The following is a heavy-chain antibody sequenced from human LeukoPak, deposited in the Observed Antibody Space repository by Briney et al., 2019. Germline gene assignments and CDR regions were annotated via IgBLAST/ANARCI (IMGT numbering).Heavy chain of an antibody. CDR3: ARAHYGDPPGDY. D-gene: IGHD4-17*01. Sequence: GGSLRLSCAASGFTVSSNYMSWVRQAPGKGLEWVSVIYSGGSTYYADSVKGRFTISRDNSKNTLYLQMNSLRAEDTAVYYCARAHYGDPPGDYWGQGTLVTVSS. J-gene: IGHJ4*02. CDR1: GFTVSSNY. V-gene: IGHV3-66*02. CDR2: IYSGGST.